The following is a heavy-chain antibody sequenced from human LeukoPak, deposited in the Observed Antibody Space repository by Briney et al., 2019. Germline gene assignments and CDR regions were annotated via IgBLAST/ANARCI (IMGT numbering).Heavy chain of an antibody. CDR1: GGSISITSYS. CDR2: VYYSGNT. D-gene: IGHD2-2*01. J-gene: IGHJ4*02. V-gene: IGHV4-39*01. Sequence: SETLSLTCSVSGGSISITSYSWGWIRQSPEKGLEWIVSVYYSGNTYDNPSLKSRVTISVDTSKNQFSLNLSSVTAADTAVYYCARHRTTHEYFDFWGQGILITVSS. CDR3: ARHRTTHEYFDF.